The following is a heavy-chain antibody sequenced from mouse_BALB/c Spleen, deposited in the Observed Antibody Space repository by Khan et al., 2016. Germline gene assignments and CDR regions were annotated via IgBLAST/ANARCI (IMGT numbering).Heavy chain of an antibody. V-gene: IGHV9-2-1*01. CDR2: INTETGEP. CDR3: ARWLRRGGWYFDV. Sequence: QIQLVQSGPELKKPGETVKISCKASGYTFTDYSMHWVKQAPGKGLKWMGWINTETGEPTYADDFKGRFAFSLETSASTAYLQINNLKNEDTATYFGARWLRRGGWYFDVWGAGTTVTVSS. J-gene: IGHJ1*01. D-gene: IGHD2-2*01. CDR1: GYTFTDYS.